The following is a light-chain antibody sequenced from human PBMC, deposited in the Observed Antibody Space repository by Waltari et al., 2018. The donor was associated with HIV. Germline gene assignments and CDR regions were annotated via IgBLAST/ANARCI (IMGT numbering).Light chain of an antibody. CDR2: GNT. V-gene: IGLV1-40*01. J-gene: IGLJ2*01. Sequence: QSVLTQPPSVSVAPGQRVTISCTGSSSNIGAGFDVHWYQQLPGTAPKLLLYGNTNRPSGVPDRFSGSKSGTSASLAITGLQAEDEADYYCQSYDSSLSGLLFGGGTKLTVL. CDR3: QSYDSSLSGLL. CDR1: SSNIGAGFD.